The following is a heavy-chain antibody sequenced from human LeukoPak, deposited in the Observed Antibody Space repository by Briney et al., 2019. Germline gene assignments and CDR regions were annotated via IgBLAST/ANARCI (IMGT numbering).Heavy chain of an antibody. V-gene: IGHV3-23*01. J-gene: IGHJ1*01. CDR1: GFTFSSYA. CDR2: ISNDGT. D-gene: IGHD5-12*01. Sequence: PGGSLRLSCAASGFTFSSYALSWVRQAPGKGLEWVSAISNDGTFNADSVKGRFTISRDNAKNSLYLQMNSLRAEDTAVYYCARDPAWPSPQKYFQHWGQGTLVTVSS. CDR3: ARDPAWPSPQKYFQH.